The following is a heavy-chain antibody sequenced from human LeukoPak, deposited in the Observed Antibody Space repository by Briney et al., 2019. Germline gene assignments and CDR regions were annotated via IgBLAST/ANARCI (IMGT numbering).Heavy chain of an antibody. D-gene: IGHD1-26*01. CDR1: GLTFSSYA. Sequence: SGGSLRLSCAASGLTFSSYAMNWVRQALGKGLEWVSTVSYSGGSTYYVDSVKGRFTISRDNSENTLYLQLNSLRAEDTAVYYCAKAASGSYLYYFDYWGQGTLVTVSS. CDR2: VSYSGGST. J-gene: IGHJ4*02. CDR3: AKAASGSYLYYFDY. V-gene: IGHV3-23*01.